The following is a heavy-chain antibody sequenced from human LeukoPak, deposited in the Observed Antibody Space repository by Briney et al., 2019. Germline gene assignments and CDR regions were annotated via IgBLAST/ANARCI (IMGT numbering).Heavy chain of an antibody. CDR1: GGSFSGYY. CDR3: ARVGGKLGGY. Sequence: SETLSLTCAVYGGSFSGYYWSWIRQPPGKGLEWIGEINHSGSTNYNPSLKSRVTISVDTSKNQFSLKLSSVTAADTAVYYCARVGGKLGGYWGQGTLVTVSS. CDR2: INHSGST. J-gene: IGHJ4*02. D-gene: IGHD2-15*01. V-gene: IGHV4-34*01.